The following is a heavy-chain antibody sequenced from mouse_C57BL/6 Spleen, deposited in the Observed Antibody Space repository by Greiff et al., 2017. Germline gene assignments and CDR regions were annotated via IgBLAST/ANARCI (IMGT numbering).Heavy chain of an antibody. CDR2: INPNNGGT. CDR3: ARRDGRGYAMDY. D-gene: IGHD3-3*01. CDR1: GYTFTDYY. J-gene: IGHJ4*01. Sequence: EVQLQQSGPELVKPGASVKISCKASGYTFTDYYMNWVKQSHGKSLEWIGDINPNNGGTSYNQKFKGKATLTVDKSSSTAYMALRSLTSEDSAVYYCARRDGRGYAMDYWGQGTSVTVSS. V-gene: IGHV1-26*01.